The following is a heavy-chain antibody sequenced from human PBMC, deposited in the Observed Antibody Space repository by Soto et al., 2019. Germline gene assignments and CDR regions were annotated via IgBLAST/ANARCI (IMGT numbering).Heavy chain of an antibody. Sequence: ASVKVSCKASGYTFTSYGISWVRQAPGQGLEWMGWISAYNGNTNYAQKQQGRVTMTTDTSTSTAYMELRSLRFDDTAVYYCARGADLGYCSSTSCYYFDYWGQGTLVTVSS. CDR2: ISAYNGNT. CDR1: GYTFTSYG. V-gene: IGHV1-18*01. J-gene: IGHJ4*02. CDR3: ARGADLGYCSSTSCYYFDY. D-gene: IGHD2-2*01.